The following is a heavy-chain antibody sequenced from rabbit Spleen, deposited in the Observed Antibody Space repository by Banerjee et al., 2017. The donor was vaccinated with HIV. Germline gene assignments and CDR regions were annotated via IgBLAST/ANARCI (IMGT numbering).Heavy chain of an antibody. CDR1: GFTLSSYY. CDR3: AIDGTGGSYFAL. V-gene: IGHV1S7*01. CDR2: IDPVFGIT. Sequence: QLKEAGGGLVQPGGSLKLSCKASGFTLSSYYMKWVRQAPWKGLEWIGYIDPVFGITYYAYCLNGRFSISRENAQNTVFLQMTSLTAAYTATYFCAIDGTGGSYFALWGPGTLGTVS. D-gene: IGHD8-1*01. J-gene: IGHJ4*01.